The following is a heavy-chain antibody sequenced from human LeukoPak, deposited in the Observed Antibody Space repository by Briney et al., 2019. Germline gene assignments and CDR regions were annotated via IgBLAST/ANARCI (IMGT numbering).Heavy chain of an antibody. CDR3: AKGLVPAARYGMDV. J-gene: IGHJ6*02. V-gene: IGHV3-23*01. Sequence: PGASLRLSCAASGFTFSSYAMSWVRQAPGKGLEWVSAISGSGGSTYYADSVKGRFTISRDNSKNTLYLQMNSLRAEDTAVYYCAKGLVPAARYGMDVWGQGPRSPSP. D-gene: IGHD2-2*01. CDR1: GFTFSSYA. CDR2: ISGSGGST.